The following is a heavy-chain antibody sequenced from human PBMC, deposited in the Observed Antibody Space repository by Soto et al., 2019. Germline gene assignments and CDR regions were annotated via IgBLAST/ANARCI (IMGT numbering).Heavy chain of an antibody. CDR1: GGSISSYC. V-gene: IGHV4-59*08. Sequence: ASETLSLTCTVSGGSISSYCWGWIRQPPGKGLEWIGYIYYSGSTNYNPSLKSRVTISVDTSKNQFSLKLSSVTAADTAVYYCARSLEPYVQDYWGQGTLVTVSS. D-gene: IGHD3-3*01. CDR3: ARSLEPYVQDY. CDR2: IYYSGST. J-gene: IGHJ4*02.